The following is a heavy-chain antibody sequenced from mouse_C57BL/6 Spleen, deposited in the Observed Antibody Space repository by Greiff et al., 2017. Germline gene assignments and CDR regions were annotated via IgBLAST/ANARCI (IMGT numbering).Heavy chain of an antibody. CDR3: ARADDYDWYFDV. Sequence: DVKLQESGPGLVKPSQSLSLTCSVTGYSITSGYYWNWIRQFPGNKLEWMGYISYDGSNNYNPSLKNRISITRDTSKNQFFLKLNSVTTEDTATYDCARADDYDWYFDVWGTGTTVTVSS. J-gene: IGHJ1*03. D-gene: IGHD2-4*01. V-gene: IGHV3-6*01. CDR2: ISYDGSN. CDR1: GYSITSGYY.